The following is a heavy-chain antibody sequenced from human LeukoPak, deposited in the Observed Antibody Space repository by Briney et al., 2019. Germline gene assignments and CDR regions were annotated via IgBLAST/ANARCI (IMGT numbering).Heavy chain of an antibody. Sequence: PGGSLRLSCAASGFTFGSYNMNWVRQAPGKGLEWVSSISASSTYIYYADSLKGRFTISRDNAKNSLYLQMNSLRAEDTAVYYCAREMGGIAARRNFYMDVWGKGTTVTVSS. CDR1: GFTFGSYN. CDR3: AREMGGIAARRNFYMDV. J-gene: IGHJ6*03. CDR2: ISASSTYI. V-gene: IGHV3-21*01. D-gene: IGHD6-6*01.